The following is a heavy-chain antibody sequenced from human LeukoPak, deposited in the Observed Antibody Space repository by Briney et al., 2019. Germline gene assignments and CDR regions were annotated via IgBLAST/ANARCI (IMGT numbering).Heavy chain of an antibody. CDR1: GGTFSSYA. J-gene: IGHJ4*02. D-gene: IGHD5-12*01. CDR3: ARDSYSGYENFDY. Sequence: SVKVSCKASGGTFSSYAISWVRQAPGQGLEWMGRIIPIFGTANCAQKFQGRVTITTDESTSTAYMELSSLRSEDTAVYYCARDSYSGYENFDYWGQGTLVTVSS. CDR2: IIPIFGTA. V-gene: IGHV1-69*05.